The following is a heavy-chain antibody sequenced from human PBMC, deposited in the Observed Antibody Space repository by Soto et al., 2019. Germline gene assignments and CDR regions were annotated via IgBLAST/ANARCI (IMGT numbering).Heavy chain of an antibody. CDR1: GGDISTYY. D-gene: IGHD3-3*01. Sequence: QVQLQELGPGLVKPSETLSLTCTVSGGDISTYYWTWIRQPAGKGLEWIGRIYSSGSTKYNPSLKSRVTMSLDTSKNQFSLRLSSVTAADTAVYYCARGQRFSDWFDPWGQGTLVTVSS. J-gene: IGHJ5*02. CDR3: ARGQRFSDWFDP. CDR2: IYSSGST. V-gene: IGHV4-4*07.